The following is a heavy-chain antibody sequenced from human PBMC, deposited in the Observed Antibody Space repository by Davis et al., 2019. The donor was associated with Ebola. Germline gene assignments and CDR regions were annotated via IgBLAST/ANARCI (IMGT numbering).Heavy chain of an antibody. Sequence: GESLKISCTDSVITFSSYAMTWVRQAPGKGLEWVSAISGSGGSTYYADSVKGWFTISRDNAKNSLYLQMNSLRAEDTAVYYCASRGWYFDYWGQGTLVTVSS. CDR2: ISGSGGST. V-gene: IGHV3-23*01. CDR1: VITFSSYA. CDR3: ASRGWYFDY. D-gene: IGHD6-19*01. J-gene: IGHJ4*02.